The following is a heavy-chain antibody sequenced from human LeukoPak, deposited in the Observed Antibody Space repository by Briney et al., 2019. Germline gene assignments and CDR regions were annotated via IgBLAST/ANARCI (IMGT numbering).Heavy chain of an antibody. CDR1: GGSISSYY. CDR2: IYYSGST. D-gene: IGHD3-3*01. J-gene: IGHJ4*02. CDR3: ARQRGWYYDFWSGYYNFDY. Sequence: SETLSLTCTVSGGSISSYYWSWIRQPPGKGLEWIGYIYYSGSTNYNPSLKSRVTISVDTSKNQFSLKLSSVTAADTAVYYCARQRGWYYDFWSGYYNFDYWGQGTLVTVSS. V-gene: IGHV4-59*08.